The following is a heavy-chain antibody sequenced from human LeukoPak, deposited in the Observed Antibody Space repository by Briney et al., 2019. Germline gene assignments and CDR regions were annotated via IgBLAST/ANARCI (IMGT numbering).Heavy chain of an antibody. CDR2: IYHRGST. D-gene: IGHD6-19*01. V-gene: IGHV4-4*02. CDR1: GDSISSSNW. J-gene: IGHJ4*02. CDR3: ARFGSGWYGFDY. Sequence: PSGTLSLTCAVSGDSISSSNWWSWVRQPPGKGLEWIGEIYHRGSTNYNPSLRSRVTISVDKSKNQFSLKLSSVTAADTAVYYCARFGSGWYGFDYWGQGTLVSVSS.